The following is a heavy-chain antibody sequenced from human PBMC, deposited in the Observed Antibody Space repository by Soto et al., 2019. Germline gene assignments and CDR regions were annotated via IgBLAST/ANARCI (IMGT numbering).Heavy chain of an antibody. CDR2: INPNSGGT. CDR1: GYTFTGYY. CDR3: AREKITYTHDAFDI. Sequence: ASVKVSCKASGYTFTGYYMHWVRQAPGQGLEWMGWINPNSGGTNYAQKFQGWVTMTRDTSISTAYMELSRLRSDDTAVYYCAREKITYTHDAFDIWGQGTMVTVS. D-gene: IGHD3-16*01. V-gene: IGHV1-2*04. J-gene: IGHJ3*02.